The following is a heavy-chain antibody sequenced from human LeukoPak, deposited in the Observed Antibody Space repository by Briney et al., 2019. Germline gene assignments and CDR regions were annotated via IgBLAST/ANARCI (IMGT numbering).Heavy chain of an antibody. Sequence: ASVKVSCKASGYTFTGYYMHWVRQAPGQGLEWMGWINPNSGGTNYAQKFQGWVTMTRDTSISTAYMELSRLRSDDTAVYYCAREFRVAAGDPYFDYWGQGTLVTVSS. CDR1: GYTFTGYY. CDR2: INPNSGGT. V-gene: IGHV1-2*04. D-gene: IGHD6-13*01. CDR3: AREFRVAAGDPYFDY. J-gene: IGHJ4*02.